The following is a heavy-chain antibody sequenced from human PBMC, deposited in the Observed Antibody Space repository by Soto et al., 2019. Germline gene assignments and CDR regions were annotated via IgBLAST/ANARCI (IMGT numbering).Heavy chain of an antibody. CDR2: ISSSGSTI. V-gene: IGHV3-11*01. Sequence: PGGSLRLSCAASGFTISDYYMSWIRQAPGKGLEWVSYISSSGSTIYYADSVKGRFTISRDNAKNSLYLQMNSLRAEDTAVYYCARDRVVVPAATPGAPVYYYYGMDVWGQGTTVTVSS. CDR1: GFTISDYY. D-gene: IGHD2-2*02. CDR3: ARDRVVVPAATPGAPVYYYYGMDV. J-gene: IGHJ6*02.